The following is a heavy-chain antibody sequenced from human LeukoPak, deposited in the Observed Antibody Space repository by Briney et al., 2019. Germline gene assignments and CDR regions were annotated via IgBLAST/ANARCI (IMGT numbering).Heavy chain of an antibody. CDR2: INPSGGST. Sequence: ASVKVSCTASGYTFTSYYMHWVRQAPGQGLEWMGIINPSGGSTSYAQKFQGRVTMTRDTSISTAYMELSRLRSDDTAVYYCAAPYGDYETVTGYYYGMDVWGQGTTVTVSS. CDR1: GYTFTSYY. D-gene: IGHD4-17*01. V-gene: IGHV1-46*01. CDR3: AAPYGDYETVTGYYYGMDV. J-gene: IGHJ6*02.